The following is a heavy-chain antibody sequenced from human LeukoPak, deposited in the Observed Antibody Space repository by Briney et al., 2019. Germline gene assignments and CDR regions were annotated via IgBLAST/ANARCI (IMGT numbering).Heavy chain of an antibody. CDR2: VSYDGNTK. CDR1: GFAFSSDG. CDR3: AKEKYNWNDYFDH. Sequence: GGSLRLSCAAAGFAFSSDGIHWVRQAPGKGLEWVAVVSYDGNTKYYADSVKGRFTISRDNSKNIGYLQMNSLRAEDTAVYHCAKEKYNWNDYFDHWGQGTLVTVSS. V-gene: IGHV3-30*18. J-gene: IGHJ4*02. D-gene: IGHD1-1*01.